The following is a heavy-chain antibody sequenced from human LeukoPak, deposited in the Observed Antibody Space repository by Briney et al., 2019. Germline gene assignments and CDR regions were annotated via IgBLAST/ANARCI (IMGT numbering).Heavy chain of an antibody. CDR2: IRSTGSII. CDR1: GFTFSSYE. Sequence: QPGGSLRLSCVASGFTFSSYEMNWVRQAPGKGLEWVSYIRSTGSIIFCADSVKGRFTISRDNAKNSLYLQMNSLRAEDTALYYCARVNDYGGNDDAFDIWGQGTMVTVSS. D-gene: IGHD4-23*01. J-gene: IGHJ3*02. V-gene: IGHV3-48*03. CDR3: ARVNDYGGNDDAFDI.